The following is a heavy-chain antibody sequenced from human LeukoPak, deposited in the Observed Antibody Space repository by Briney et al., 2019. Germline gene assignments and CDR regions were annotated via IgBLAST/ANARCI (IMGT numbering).Heavy chain of an antibody. CDR3: ARAYYYDRSGYILYYFDY. CDR2: IYYSGST. Sequence: PSETLSLTCTVSGGSISSSSYYWGWIRQPPGKGLEWIGSIYYSGSTYYNPSLKSRVTISVDTSKNQFSLKLSSVTAADTAVFYCARAYYYDRSGYILYYFDYWGQGTLATVSS. V-gene: IGHV4-39*01. CDR1: GGSISSSSYY. D-gene: IGHD3-22*01. J-gene: IGHJ4*02.